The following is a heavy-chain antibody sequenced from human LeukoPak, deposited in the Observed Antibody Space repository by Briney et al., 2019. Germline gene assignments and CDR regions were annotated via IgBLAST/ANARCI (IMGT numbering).Heavy chain of an antibody. Sequence: SVTVSCKASGGTFSGYAISWVRQAPGQGLEWMGGIIPIFGTANYAQKFQGRVTITADESTSTVYMELSSLRSEDTAVYYCARASGSYLRGDNWFDPWGRGTLVTVSS. J-gene: IGHJ5*02. V-gene: IGHV1-69*13. CDR3: ARASGSYLRGDNWFDP. CDR2: IIPIFGTA. CDR1: GGTFSGYA. D-gene: IGHD1-26*01.